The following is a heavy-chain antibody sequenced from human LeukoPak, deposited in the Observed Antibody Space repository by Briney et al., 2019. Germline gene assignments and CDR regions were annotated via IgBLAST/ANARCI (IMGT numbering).Heavy chain of an antibody. CDR3: ARVDCSSTSCFRGGFYYYYGMDV. CDR1: GFTFSSYS. Sequence: PGGSLRLSCAASGFTFSSYSMTWVRQAPGKGLEWVSSISSSSSYIYYADSVKGRFTISRGNAKNSLYLQMNSLRAEDTAVYYCARVDCSSTSCFRGGFYYYYGMDVWGQGTTVTVSS. J-gene: IGHJ6*02. V-gene: IGHV3-21*01. CDR2: ISSSSSYI. D-gene: IGHD2-2*01.